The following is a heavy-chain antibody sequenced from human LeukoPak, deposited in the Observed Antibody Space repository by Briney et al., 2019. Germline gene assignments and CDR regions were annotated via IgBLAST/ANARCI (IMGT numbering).Heavy chain of an antibody. CDR1: GFTFSDYY. D-gene: IGHD3-16*01. CDR2: ISSSGNTR. J-gene: IGHJ4*02. V-gene: IGHV3-11*04. CDR3: AWGGMAAFDS. Sequence: GSLRLSCAASGFTFSDYYMSWIRQAPGKGLEWVAYISSSGNTRYYADSVKGRFTISRDNAKNLLYLQMNSLRAEDTAVYYCAWGGMAAFDSWGQGTLVTVSS.